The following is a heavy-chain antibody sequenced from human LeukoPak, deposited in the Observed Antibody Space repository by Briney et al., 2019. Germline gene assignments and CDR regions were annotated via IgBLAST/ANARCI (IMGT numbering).Heavy chain of an antibody. V-gene: IGHV3-7*04. CDR1: GFTFSNHW. J-gene: IGHJ4*02. D-gene: IGHD4-23*01. Sequence: GGSLRLSCAASGFTFSNHWMSWVRQAPGRGLEWVANVNQGGTEKRYVDSVKGRFTISRDNGKNSLYLQMNNLGAEDTAVYYCARGLRWLEYWGQGTLVTVSS. CDR3: ARGLRWLEY. CDR2: VNQGGTEK.